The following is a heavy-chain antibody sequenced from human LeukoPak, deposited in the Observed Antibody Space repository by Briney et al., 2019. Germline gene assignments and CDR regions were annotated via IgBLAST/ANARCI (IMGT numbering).Heavy chain of an antibody. D-gene: IGHD2-21*01. V-gene: IGHV4-34*01. CDR1: GVSFSGYY. J-gene: IGHJ4*02. Sequence: PSETLSLTCAVYGVSFSGYYWSWIRQPPGKGLEWIGEINHSGSTNYNPSLKSRVTISVDTSKNQFSLKLSSVTAADTAVYYCARGSLVRYFDYWGQGTLVTVSS. CDR2: INHSGST. CDR3: ARGSLVRYFDY.